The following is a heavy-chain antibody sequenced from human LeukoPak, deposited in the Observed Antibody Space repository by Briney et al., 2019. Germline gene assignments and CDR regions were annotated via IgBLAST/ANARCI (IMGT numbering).Heavy chain of an antibody. J-gene: IGHJ4*02. V-gene: IGHV3-11*04. Sequence: GGSLRLSCTASGFTFSDYYMSWIRQAPGKGLEWIAHISGSGDTTYHKDSVQGRFAISRDNAKNSLYLQMNSLRAEDTAVYYCAKYGDFWSGPEGWGQGTLVTVSS. CDR1: GFTFSDYY. D-gene: IGHD3-3*01. CDR3: AKYGDFWSGPEG. CDR2: ISGSGDTT.